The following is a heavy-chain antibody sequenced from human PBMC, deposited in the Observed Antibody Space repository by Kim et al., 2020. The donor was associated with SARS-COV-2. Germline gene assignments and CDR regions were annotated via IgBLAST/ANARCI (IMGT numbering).Heavy chain of an antibody. Sequence: SETLSLTCAVYGGSFSGYYWSWIRQPPGKGLEWIGEINHSGSTNYNPSLKSRVTISVDTSKNQFSLKLSSVTAADTAVYYCARSRSQLPPLNRYSSSWYLGFDYWGQGTLVTVSS. CDR1: GGSFSGYY. J-gene: IGHJ4*02. CDR3: ARSRSQLPPLNRYSSSWYLGFDY. V-gene: IGHV4-34*01. D-gene: IGHD6-13*01. CDR2: INHSGST.